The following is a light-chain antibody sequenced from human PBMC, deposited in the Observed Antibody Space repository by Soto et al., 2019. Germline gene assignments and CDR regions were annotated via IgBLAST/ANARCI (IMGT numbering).Light chain of an antibody. CDR3: QQFRDSRFT. CDR2: GAS. Sequence: EIVLTQSPGTLSLSPGQRATLSCRASQSISSSSLAWYQQRPGQAPRLLIYGASSRATGVPDRFSGSGSGTDFTLTISRLEPEDFAVYYCQQFRDSRFTFCPGTKVDIK. CDR1: QSISSSS. V-gene: IGKV3-20*01. J-gene: IGKJ3*01.